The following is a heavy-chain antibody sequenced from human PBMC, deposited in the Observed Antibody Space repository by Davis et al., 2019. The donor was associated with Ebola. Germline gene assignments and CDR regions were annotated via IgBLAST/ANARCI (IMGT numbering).Heavy chain of an antibody. D-gene: IGHD5-18*01. CDR3: ARVGYSYGFHWFDP. J-gene: IGHJ5*02. Sequence: MPGGSLRLSCAVYGGSFSGYYWSWIRQPPGKGLEWIGEINHSGSTNYNPSLKSRVTISLDTSKNQFSLKLSSVTAADTAVYYCARVGYSYGFHWFDPWGQGTLVTVSS. V-gene: IGHV4-34*01. CDR2: INHSGST. CDR1: GGSFSGYY.